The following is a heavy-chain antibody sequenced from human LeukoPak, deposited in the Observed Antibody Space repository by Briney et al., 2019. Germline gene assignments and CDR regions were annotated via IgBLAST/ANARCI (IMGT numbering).Heavy chain of an antibody. D-gene: IGHD1-26*01. CDR2: IYYSGST. Sequence: SETLSLTCTVSGGSISSYYWSWIRQPPGKGLEWIGYIYYSGSTNYNPSLKSRVTISVDTSKNQFSLKLSSVTAADTAVYYCATYSGNTDYWGQGTLVTVSS. CDR3: ATYSGNTDY. CDR1: GGSISSYY. J-gene: IGHJ4*02. V-gene: IGHV4-59*01.